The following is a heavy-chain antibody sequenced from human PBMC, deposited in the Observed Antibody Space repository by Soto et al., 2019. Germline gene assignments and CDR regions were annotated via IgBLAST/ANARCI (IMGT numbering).Heavy chain of an antibody. J-gene: IGHJ4*02. CDR3: ARDLRLAPSIAAAGLYFDY. CDR1: GFTFSSYG. CDR2: IWYDGSNK. V-gene: IGHV3-33*01. Sequence: HLGGSLRLSCAASGFTFSSYGMHWVRQSRGKGLEWVAVIWYDGSNKYYADSVKGRFTISRDNSKNTLYLQMNSLRAEDTAVYYCARDLRLAPSIAAAGLYFDYWGQGTLVTVSS. D-gene: IGHD6-13*01.